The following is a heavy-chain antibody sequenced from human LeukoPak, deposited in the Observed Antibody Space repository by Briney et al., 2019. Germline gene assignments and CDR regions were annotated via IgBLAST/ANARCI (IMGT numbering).Heavy chain of an antibody. CDR2: IIPIFGTA. J-gene: IGHJ5*02. V-gene: IGHV1-69*06. CDR3: AISGVVTATDNWFDP. CDR1: GGTFSSYA. D-gene: IGHD2-21*02. Sequence: ASVKVSCKASGGTFSSYAISWVRQAPGQGLEWMGGIIPIFGTANYAQKFQGRVTITADKSTSTAYMELSSLRSEDTAVYYCAISGVVTATDNWFDPWGQGTLVTVSS.